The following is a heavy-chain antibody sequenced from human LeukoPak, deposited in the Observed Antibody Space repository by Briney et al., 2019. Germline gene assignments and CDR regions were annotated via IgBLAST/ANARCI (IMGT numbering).Heavy chain of an antibody. CDR1: GGSISSYY. J-gene: IGHJ6*02. Sequence: SETLSLTCTVSGGSISSYYWSWIRQPPGKGLEWIGYIYYSGSTNYNPSLESRVTISVDTSKNQFSLKLTSVTAADTAVYYCARTGPHYYYGMDVWGQGTTVTVSS. V-gene: IGHV4-59*01. CDR3: ARTGPHYYYGMDV. D-gene: IGHD3-9*01. CDR2: IYYSGST.